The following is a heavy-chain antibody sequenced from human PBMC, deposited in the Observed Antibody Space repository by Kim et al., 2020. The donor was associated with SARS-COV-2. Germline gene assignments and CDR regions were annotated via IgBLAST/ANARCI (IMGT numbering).Heavy chain of an antibody. CDR3: ARDSVRVEMAFPAY. V-gene: IGHV1-46*01. D-gene: IGHD2-15*01. J-gene: IGHJ4*02. Sequence: AQKFQCRVTMTRDTSTSTVYMELSSLRSEDTAVYYCARDSVRVEMAFPAYWGQGTLVTVSS.